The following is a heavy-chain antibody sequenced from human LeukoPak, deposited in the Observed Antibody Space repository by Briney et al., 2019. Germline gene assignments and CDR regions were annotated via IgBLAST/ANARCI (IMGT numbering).Heavy chain of an antibody. Sequence: SETLSLTCTVSGGSISSYYWSWIRQPPGKGLEWIGYIYYSGSTNYNPSLKSRVTISVDTSKNQFSLKLSSVTAADTAVYYCAGHRFYYDSSGYSPYYFDYWGQGTLVAVSS. J-gene: IGHJ4*02. CDR3: AGHRFYYDSSGYSPYYFDY. D-gene: IGHD3-22*01. CDR2: IYYSGST. CDR1: GGSISSYY. V-gene: IGHV4-59*08.